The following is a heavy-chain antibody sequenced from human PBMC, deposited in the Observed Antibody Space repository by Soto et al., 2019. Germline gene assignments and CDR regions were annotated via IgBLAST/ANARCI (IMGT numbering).Heavy chain of an antibody. CDR2: INPNSGGT. Sequence: ASVKVSCEASGYTFTGYYMHWVRQAPGQGLEWMGWINPNSGGTNYAQKFQGWVTMTRDTSISTAYMELSRLRSDDTAVYYCARGVAARAYYYYMDVWGKGTTVTVSS. V-gene: IGHV1-2*04. D-gene: IGHD6-6*01. J-gene: IGHJ6*03. CDR1: GYTFTGYY. CDR3: ARGVAARAYYYYMDV.